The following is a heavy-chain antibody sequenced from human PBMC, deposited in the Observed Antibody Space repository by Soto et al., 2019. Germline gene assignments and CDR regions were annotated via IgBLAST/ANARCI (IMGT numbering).Heavy chain of an antibody. J-gene: IGHJ3*02. CDR3: AAPAGSYYFLDDAFDI. D-gene: IGHD1-26*01. V-gene: IGHV1-58*01. Sequence: SVKGSCKASGFSFTRSAGQWVRQARGQRLEWIGWIVVGSGNTNYAQKFQERVTITRDMSTSTAYMELSSLRSEDTAVYYCAAPAGSYYFLDDAFDIWGQGTMVTVSS. CDR1: GFSFTRSA. CDR2: IVVGSGNT.